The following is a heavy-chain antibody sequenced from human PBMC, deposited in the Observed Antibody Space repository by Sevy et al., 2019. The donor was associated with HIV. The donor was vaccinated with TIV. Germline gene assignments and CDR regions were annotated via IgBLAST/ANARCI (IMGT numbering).Heavy chain of an antibody. V-gene: IGHV1-69*13. Sequence: ASVKVSCKASGGTFSSYAISWVRQAPGQGLEWMGGIIPIFGTANYAQKFQGRVTITADESTSTAYMELSSLRSEDTAVYYCARGRVGATRTYYGMDVWGQGTTVIVSS. CDR1: GGTFSSYA. J-gene: IGHJ6*02. CDR3: ARGRVGATRTYYGMDV. D-gene: IGHD1-26*01. CDR2: IIPIFGTA.